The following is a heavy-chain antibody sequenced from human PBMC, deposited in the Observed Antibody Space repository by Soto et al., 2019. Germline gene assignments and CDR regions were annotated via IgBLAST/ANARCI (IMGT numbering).Heavy chain of an antibody. J-gene: IGHJ4*02. Sequence: QVQLVQSGAEVKKPGASVKVSCKASGYTFTSYDINWVRQATGQGLEWMGWMNPNSGNTGYAQKVQGRVTMTRTTSISTAYMELTSLRSAHTAVSYCATDTSRGWYVDYWGQGTLVTVSS. V-gene: IGHV1-8*01. CDR1: GYTFTSYD. CDR2: MNPNSGNT. D-gene: IGHD6-19*01. CDR3: ATDTSRGWYVDY.